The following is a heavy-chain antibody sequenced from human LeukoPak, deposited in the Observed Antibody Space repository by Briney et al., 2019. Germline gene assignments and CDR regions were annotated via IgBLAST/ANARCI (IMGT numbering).Heavy chain of an antibody. D-gene: IGHD3-22*01. CDR3: ARDFNYYDSSGYAFDY. CDR1: GGSISSYY. CDR2: FHHSGST. J-gene: IGHJ4*02. V-gene: IGHV4-59*12. Sequence: PSETLSLTCTVSGGSISSYYWTWIRQSPGKGLEWIGFFHHSGSTNYNPSFKSRVTISADTSNNHFSLKLSSVTAADTAVYYCARDFNYYDSSGYAFDYWGQGTLVTVSS.